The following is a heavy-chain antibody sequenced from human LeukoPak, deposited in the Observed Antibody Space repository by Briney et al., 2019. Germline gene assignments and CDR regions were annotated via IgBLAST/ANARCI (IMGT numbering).Heavy chain of an antibody. CDR1: GFTFSSYS. V-gene: IGHV3-21*01. J-gene: IGHJ4*02. CDR2: ISSSSSYI. Sequence: GGSLRLSCAASGFTFSSYSMNWVRQAPGKGLEWVSSISSSSSYIYYADSVKGRFTISRDNAKNSLYLQMNSPRAEDTAVYYCARVRLLWFGELDYWGQGTLVTVSS. D-gene: IGHD3-10*01. CDR3: ARVRLLWFGELDY.